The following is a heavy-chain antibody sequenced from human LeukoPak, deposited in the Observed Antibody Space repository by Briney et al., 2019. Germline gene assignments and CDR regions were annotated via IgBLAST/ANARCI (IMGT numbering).Heavy chain of an antibody. V-gene: IGHV4-34*01. D-gene: IGHD1-7*01. CDR1: GVSLRGYY. CDR3: GRNFVSDFYFDA. CDR2: ISHEGDS. J-gene: IGHJ6*03. Sequence: PSQTLSLTCAVYGVSLRGYYWSWIRQSPEKGLEWIGEISHEGDSIYNPSLKSRLTLSVDMSKNQFSLNLRSVTAADTADCARGRNFVSDFYFDAWGKGTTVIVSS.